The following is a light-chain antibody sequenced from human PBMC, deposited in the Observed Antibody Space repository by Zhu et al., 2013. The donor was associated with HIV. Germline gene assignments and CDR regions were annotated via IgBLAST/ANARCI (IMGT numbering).Light chain of an antibody. CDR1: QSVTNN. CDR2: AAS. CDR3: QQTYSSPWT. Sequence: EIVMTQSPATLSVSPGDTATLSCRASQSVTNNLAWYQQKVGQAPRLLIYAASTRVAGVPGRFSGSGSGTDFTLTISRLEPEDFATYFCQQTYSSPWTFGQGTQVEI. J-gene: IGKJ1*01. V-gene: IGKV3-15*01.